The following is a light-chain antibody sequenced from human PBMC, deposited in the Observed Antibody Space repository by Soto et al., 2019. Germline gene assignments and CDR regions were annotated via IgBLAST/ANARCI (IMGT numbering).Light chain of an antibody. J-gene: IGLJ2*01. Sequence: QSALTQPASVSGSPGQSITISCTGTNSDVGGYNYVSWYQQHPGEAPKLMIYEVSNRPSGISSRFFGSKSGNTASLTISGLQAEDEADYYCSSYMSSGTVVFGGGTKLTVL. CDR3: SSYMSSGTVV. V-gene: IGLV2-14*01. CDR1: NSDVGGYNY. CDR2: EVS.